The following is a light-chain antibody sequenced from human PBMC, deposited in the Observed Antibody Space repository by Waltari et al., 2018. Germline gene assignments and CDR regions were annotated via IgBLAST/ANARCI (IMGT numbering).Light chain of an antibody. CDR2: KAS. V-gene: IGKV1-5*03. J-gene: IGKJ4*01. Sequence: DIQMTQSPSTLSASVGDRVTITCRASQSISNWLAWYQQKPGKAPKLLIYKASTVESGVPSRCSGSGSGTEFTLTISSLQPDDFATYYCQQYNSYSLLTFGGGTKVEIK. CDR1: QSISNW. CDR3: QQYNSYSLLT.